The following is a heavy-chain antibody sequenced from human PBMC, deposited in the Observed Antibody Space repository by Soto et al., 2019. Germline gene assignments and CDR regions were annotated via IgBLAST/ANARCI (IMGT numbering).Heavy chain of an antibody. CDR2: IKQDGSEK. D-gene: IGHD1-7*01. CDR3: ARVRTTGAYYYGMDV. J-gene: IGHJ6*02. V-gene: IGHV3-7*01. CDR1: GFTFSSYW. Sequence: GGSLRLSCAASGFTFSSYWMSWVRQAPGKGLEWVANIKQDGSEKYYVDSVKGRFTISRDNAKNSLYLQMNSLRAEDTAVYYCARVRTTGAYYYGMDVWGQGTTVTVSS.